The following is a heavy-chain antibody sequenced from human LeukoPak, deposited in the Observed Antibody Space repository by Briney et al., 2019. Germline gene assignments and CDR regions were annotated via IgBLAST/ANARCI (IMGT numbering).Heavy chain of an antibody. Sequence: PSETLSLTCAVYGGSFSGYYWSWIRQPPGKGLEWIGEINHSGSTNCNPSLKSRVTISVDTSKSQFSLKLSSVTAADTAVYYCATTPLIYYYGSGSYYNGFDYWGQGTLVTVSS. CDR1: GGSFSGYY. J-gene: IGHJ4*02. V-gene: IGHV4-34*01. D-gene: IGHD3-10*01. CDR2: INHSGST. CDR3: ATTPLIYYYGSGSYYNGFDY.